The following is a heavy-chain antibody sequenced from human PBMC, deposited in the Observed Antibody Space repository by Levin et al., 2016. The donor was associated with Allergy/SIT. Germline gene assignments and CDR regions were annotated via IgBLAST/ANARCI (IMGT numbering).Heavy chain of an antibody. Sequence: VRQAPGKGLECISYITNSGTNTNYADSVKGRFTISRDNAKNSLYLQMNSLRAEDTAVYYCARGGNYYDSSGYDYYGMDVWGQGTTVTVSS. J-gene: IGHJ6*02. CDR3: ARGGNYYDSSGYDYYGMDV. D-gene: IGHD3-22*01. V-gene: IGHV3-21*05. CDR2: ITNSGTNT.